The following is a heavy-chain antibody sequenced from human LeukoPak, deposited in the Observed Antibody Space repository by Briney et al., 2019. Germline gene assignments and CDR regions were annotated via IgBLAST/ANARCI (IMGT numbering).Heavy chain of an antibody. J-gene: IGHJ4*02. CDR1: GYTFSNYG. V-gene: IGHV1-18*01. CDR2: ISVYNGNT. CDR3: ARDPFTMVRGLFDY. D-gene: IGHD3-10*01. Sequence: ASVKVSCKASGYTFSNYGIAWVRQAPGQGLEWVGWISVYNGNTNYPRNLQGRVTMTTDTSTRTAYMELRSLRSDDTAVYYCARDPFTMVRGLFDYWGQGTLVTVSS.